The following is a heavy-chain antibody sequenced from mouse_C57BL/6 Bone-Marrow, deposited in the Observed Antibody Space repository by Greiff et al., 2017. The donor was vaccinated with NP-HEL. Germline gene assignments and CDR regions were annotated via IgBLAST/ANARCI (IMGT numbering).Heavy chain of an antibody. CDR3: TRFPYGSSDYYAMDY. J-gene: IGHJ4*01. CDR1: GYTFTDYE. CDR2: IDPETGGT. V-gene: IGHV1-15*01. Sequence: VQLQQSGAELVRPGASVTLSCKASGYTFTDYEMHWVKQTPVHGLEWIGAIDPETGGTAYNQKFKGKAILTADKSSSTAYMELRSLTSEDSAGYCCTRFPYGSSDYYAMDYWGQGTSVTVSS. D-gene: IGHD1-1*01.